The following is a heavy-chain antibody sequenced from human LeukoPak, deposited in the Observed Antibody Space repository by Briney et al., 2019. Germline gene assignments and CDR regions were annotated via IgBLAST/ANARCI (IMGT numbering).Heavy chain of an antibody. J-gene: IGHJ5*02. D-gene: IGHD1-26*01. CDR2: IYYSGST. CDR1: GGSISSFY. CDR3: ARSVYVGAPAGWFDP. V-gene: IGHV4-59*01. Sequence: KPSETLSLTCTISGGSISSFYWGWIRQPPGEGLEWVGYIYYSGSTNYNPSLKSRVTISVDTSKNQFSLKLSSVTAADTAVYYCARSVYVGAPAGWFDPWGQGTLVTVSS.